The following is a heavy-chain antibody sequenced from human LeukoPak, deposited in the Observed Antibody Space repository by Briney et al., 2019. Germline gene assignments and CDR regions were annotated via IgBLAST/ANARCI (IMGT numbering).Heavy chain of an antibody. CDR1: GFTFSSYA. J-gene: IGHJ4*02. D-gene: IGHD6-19*01. CDR3: VREGHDNGWSFDY. V-gene: IGHV3-23*01. CDR2: ISGSGGST. Sequence: GGSLRLSCAASGFTFSSYAMSWVRQAPGKGLEWVSAISGSGGSTYYADSVKGRFTISRDNPKNSLYLQMTSLRAEDTAVYYCVREGHDNGWSFDYWGQGALVIVSS.